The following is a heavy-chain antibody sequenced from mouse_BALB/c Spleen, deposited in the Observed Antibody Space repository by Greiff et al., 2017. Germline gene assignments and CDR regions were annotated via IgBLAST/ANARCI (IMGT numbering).Heavy chain of an antibody. CDR3: ARDKDDYYAMDY. V-gene: IGHV7-3*02. CDR1: GFTFTDYY. Sequence: EVHLVESGGGLVQPGGSLRLSCATSGFTFTDYYMSWVRQPPGKALEWLGFIRNKANGYTTEYSASVKGRFTISRDNSQSILYLQMNTLRAEDSATYYCARDKDDYYAMDYWGQGTSVTVSS. J-gene: IGHJ4*01. CDR2: IRNKANGYTT.